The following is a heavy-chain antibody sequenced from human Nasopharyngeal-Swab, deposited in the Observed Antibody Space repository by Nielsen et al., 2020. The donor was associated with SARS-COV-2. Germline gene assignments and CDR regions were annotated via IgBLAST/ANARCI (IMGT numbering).Heavy chain of an antibody. CDR3: AAGRWYRGGNDAFDI. D-gene: IGHD4-23*01. CDR2: VSSDGSNA. J-gene: IGHJ3*02. V-gene: IGHV3-30*03. CDR1: GGSISSGG. Sequence: LSLTCTVSGGSISSGGYYWSWIRQAPGKGLEWVGVVSSDGSNAWYADSLKGRFALSRDNSRNTVDLQMNSLRAEDTAVYYCAAGRWYRGGNDAFDIWGQGTMVTVSS.